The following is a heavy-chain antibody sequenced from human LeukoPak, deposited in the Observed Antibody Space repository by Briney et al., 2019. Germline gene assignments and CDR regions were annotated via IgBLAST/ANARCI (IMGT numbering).Heavy chain of an antibody. V-gene: IGHV1-2*02. CDR1: GYTFTGYY. CDR2: INPNSGGT. Sequence: ASVKVSCKASGYTFTGYYMHWVRQAPGQGLEWMGWINPNSGGTNYAQKFQGRATMTRDTSISTAYMELSRLRSDDTAVYYCASANSPGIAVAGTDYWGQGTLVTVSS. CDR3: ASANSPGIAVAGTDY. D-gene: IGHD6-19*01. J-gene: IGHJ4*02.